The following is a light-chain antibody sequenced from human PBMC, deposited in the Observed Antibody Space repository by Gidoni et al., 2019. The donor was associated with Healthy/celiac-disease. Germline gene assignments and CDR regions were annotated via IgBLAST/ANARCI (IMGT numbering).Light chain of an antibody. V-gene: IGKV3-20*01. Sequence: DIVLTQSTGTLSLSPGDRATLSCRASQSVSSSYLAWYQQKPGQAPRLLIYGASSRATRIPDRFSGSGSGTDFTLTISRLEPEDFAVYYCQQYGSSPKTFGQGTKVEIK. CDR3: QQYGSSPKT. CDR2: GAS. J-gene: IGKJ1*01. CDR1: QSVSSSY.